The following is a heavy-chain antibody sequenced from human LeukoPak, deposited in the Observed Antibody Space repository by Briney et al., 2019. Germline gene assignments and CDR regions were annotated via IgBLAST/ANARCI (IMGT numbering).Heavy chain of an antibody. J-gene: IGHJ4*02. Sequence: PGGSLRLSCAASGFTFSSYAMSWVGQAPGKGLEWVSAISGSGGSTYYADSVKGRFTISRDNAKNSLYLQMNSLRAEDTAVYYCARPRQYGQGYYFDYWGQGTLVTVSS. V-gene: IGHV3-23*01. CDR1: GFTFSSYA. D-gene: IGHD4-17*01. CDR3: ARPRQYGQGYYFDY. CDR2: ISGSGGST.